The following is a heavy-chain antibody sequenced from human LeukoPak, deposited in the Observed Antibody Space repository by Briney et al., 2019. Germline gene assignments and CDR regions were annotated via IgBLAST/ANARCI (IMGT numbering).Heavy chain of an antibody. V-gene: IGHV4-61*02. CDR1: GGSISSGRNY. CDR2: IYTSGST. J-gene: IGHJ4*02. Sequence: SETLSLTCTVSGGSISSGRNYWTWIRQPAGKGLEWIGRIYTSGSTDYNPSLKSRVTMSLDTSRNQFPLKLATVTAADTAVYYCARKDGDYWGQGTLVTVSS. CDR3: ARKDGDY.